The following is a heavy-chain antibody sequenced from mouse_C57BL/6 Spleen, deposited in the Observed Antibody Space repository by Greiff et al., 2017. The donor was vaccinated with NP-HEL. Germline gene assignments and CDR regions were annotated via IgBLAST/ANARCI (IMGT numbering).Heavy chain of an antibody. CDR2: IYPSDSET. CDR3: ARSTTVVARGYFDV. CDR1: GYTFTSYW. Sequence: VQLQQPGAELVRPGSSVKLSCKASGYTFTSYWMDWVKQRPGQGLEWIGNIYPSDSETHYNQKFKDKATLTVDKSSSTAYMQLSSLTSEDSAVYYCARSTTVVARGYFDVWGTGTTVTVSS. V-gene: IGHV1-61*01. D-gene: IGHD1-1*01. J-gene: IGHJ1*03.